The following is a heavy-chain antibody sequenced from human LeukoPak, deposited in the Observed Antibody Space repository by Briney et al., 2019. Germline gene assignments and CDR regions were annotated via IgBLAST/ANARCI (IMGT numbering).Heavy chain of an antibody. V-gene: IGHV3-23*01. CDR2: ISGNGANT. CDR3: ASRRVTQNFDY. CDR1: QFIFSNYE. D-gene: IGHD2-21*02. J-gene: IGHJ4*02. Sequence: GGSLRLSCAASQFIFSNYEVNWFRQAPGKGLEWVSLISGNGANTYYADSVKGRFTISRDNSKNTLYLQMNSLRAEDTAVYYCASRRVTQNFDYWGQGTLVTVSS.